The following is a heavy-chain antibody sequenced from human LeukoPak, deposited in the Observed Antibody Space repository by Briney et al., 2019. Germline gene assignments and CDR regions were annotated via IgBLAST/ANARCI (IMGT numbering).Heavy chain of an antibody. J-gene: IGHJ5*02. Sequence: SETLSLTCTVSGPSISSSSYYCGWIRQPPGKGLEWIGSIYHSGSTYYNPSLKSRVTLSVETSKNQFSLKLSSVTAADTAVYYCAGSTYDNWFDPWGQGTLVTVSS. CDR1: GPSISSSSYY. D-gene: IGHD2-8*01. CDR2: IYHSGST. CDR3: AGSTYDNWFDP. V-gene: IGHV4-39*01.